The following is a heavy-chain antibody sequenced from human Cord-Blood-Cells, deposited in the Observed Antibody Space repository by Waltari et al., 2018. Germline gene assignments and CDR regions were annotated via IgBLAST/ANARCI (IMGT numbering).Heavy chain of an antibody. D-gene: IGHD5-12*01. Sequence: QVQLVESGGGVVQPGRSLRLPVAAPGFTFSSYALQWCRHAPGKGLEWVAVISYDGSNKYYADSVKGRFTISRDNSKNTLYLQMNSLRAEDTAVYYCARGGYSGYDYFDYWGQGTLVTVSS. J-gene: IGHJ4*02. V-gene: IGHV3-30-3*01. CDR2: ISYDGSNK. CDR3: ARGGYSGYDYFDY. CDR1: GFTFSSYA.